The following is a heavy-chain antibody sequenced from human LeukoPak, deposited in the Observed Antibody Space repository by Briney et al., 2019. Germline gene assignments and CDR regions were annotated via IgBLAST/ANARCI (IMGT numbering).Heavy chain of an antibody. CDR2: VSPNGVTT. J-gene: IGHJ4*02. D-gene: IGHD5-24*01. CDR1: GFTFSRHG. Sequence: GGTLRLSCAASGFTFSRHGMNWVRQAPGKGLEWVSGVSPNGVTTYYADSVKGRFAISRDNSKGTVHLQMNTLRPEDTAIYYCAKDGGWLQYGNWGRGTLVTVSS. CDR3: AKDGGWLQYGN. V-gene: IGHV3-23*01.